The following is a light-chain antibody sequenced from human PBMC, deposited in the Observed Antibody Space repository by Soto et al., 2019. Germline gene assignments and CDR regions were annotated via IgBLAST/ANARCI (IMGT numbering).Light chain of an antibody. CDR3: QQYGSSPIT. V-gene: IGKV3-20*01. J-gene: IGKJ5*01. Sequence: EIVLTQSPGTLCLSPGERATLSCRASQSVSSSCLAWYQQKPGQAPRLLIYGASSRATGIPDRFSGSGSGTDFTLTISRLEPEDFAVYYCQQYGSSPITFGQGTRLEMK. CDR2: GAS. CDR1: QSVSSSC.